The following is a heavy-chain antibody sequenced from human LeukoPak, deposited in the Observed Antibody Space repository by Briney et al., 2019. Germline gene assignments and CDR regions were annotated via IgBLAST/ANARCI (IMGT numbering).Heavy chain of an antibody. J-gene: IGHJ2*01. CDR2: ISWNSGSI. Sequence: PGGSLRLSCAASGFTFDDYAMHWVRQAPGKGLEWVSGISWNSGSIGYADSVKGRFTISRDNAKNSLYLQMNSLRAEDTALYYCAKDRGGSYQTGFDLWGRGTLVTVSS. CDR1: GFTFDDYA. CDR3: AKDRGGSYQTGFDL. V-gene: IGHV3-9*01. D-gene: IGHD1-26*01.